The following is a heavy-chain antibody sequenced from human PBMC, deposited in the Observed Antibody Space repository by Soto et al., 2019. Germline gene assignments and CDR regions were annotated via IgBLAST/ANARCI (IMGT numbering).Heavy chain of an antibody. D-gene: IGHD2-15*01. Sequence: QLQLQESGSGLVKPSQTLSLTCAVSGGSISSGGYSWSWIRQPPGKGLEWIGYIYHSGSTYYNPSLKCRVTISVDRSKNQFSLKLSSVTAADTAVYYCARGGGYCSGGSCYGWFDPWGQGTLVTVSS. CDR3: ARGGGYCSGGSCYGWFDP. CDR2: IYHSGST. J-gene: IGHJ5*02. V-gene: IGHV4-30-2*01. CDR1: GGSISSGGYS.